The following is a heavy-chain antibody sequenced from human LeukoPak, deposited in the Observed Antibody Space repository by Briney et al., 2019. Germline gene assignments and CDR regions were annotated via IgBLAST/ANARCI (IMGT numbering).Heavy chain of an antibody. J-gene: IGHJ6*02. V-gene: IGHV1-24*01. CDR2: FDPEDGET. Sequence: ASVKVSCKVSGYTLTELSMHWVRQAPGKGLEWMGDFDPEDGETIYAQKFQGRVTMTEDTSTDTAYMELSSLRSEDTAVYYCATAYGSGSYLRAYGMDVWGQGTTVTVSS. D-gene: IGHD3-10*01. CDR3: ATAYGSGSYLRAYGMDV. CDR1: GYTLTELS.